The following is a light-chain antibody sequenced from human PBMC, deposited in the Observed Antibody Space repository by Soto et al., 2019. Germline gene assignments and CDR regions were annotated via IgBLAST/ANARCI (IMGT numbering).Light chain of an antibody. CDR3: CSYAGSPYV. V-gene: IGLV2-11*01. CDR1: SSDVGDYNY. J-gene: IGLJ1*01. CDR2: DVS. Sequence: QSALTQPRSVSGSPGQSVAISCTGTSSDVGDYNYVSWYQQHPGKAPKVMIYDVSKRPSGVPDRFSGSKSGNTASLTISGLQAEDDADYYCCSYAGSPYVFGTGTKVTVL.